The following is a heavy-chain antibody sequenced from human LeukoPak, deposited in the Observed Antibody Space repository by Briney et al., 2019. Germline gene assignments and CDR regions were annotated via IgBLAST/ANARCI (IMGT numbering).Heavy chain of an antibody. CDR1: GGSIRNDNYY. CDR2: IYYSGST. CDR3: ATGYYYYYMDV. Sequence: SETLSLTCTVSGGSIRNDNYYWGLIRQPPGKGLEWIGSIYYSGSTYYNPSLKSRVTISVATSKNQFSLKLSSVTAADTAVYYCATGYYYYYMDVWGKGTTVTVSS. V-gene: IGHV4-39*07. J-gene: IGHJ6*03.